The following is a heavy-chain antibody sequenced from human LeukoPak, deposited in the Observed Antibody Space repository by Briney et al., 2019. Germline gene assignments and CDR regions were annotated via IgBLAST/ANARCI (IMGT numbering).Heavy chain of an antibody. V-gene: IGHV3-33*05. D-gene: IGHD3-3*01. Sequence: PGGSLRLSCAASGFTFSSYDIHWVRQAPGKGLEWVTIILYDGSNKYYADSVKGRFTISRDNSKNTVYLQMNRLTAEDTAVYYCARESSGGFDNWAQGTLVTVSS. CDR1: GFTFSSYD. CDR2: ILYDGSNK. J-gene: IGHJ4*02. CDR3: ARESSGGFDN.